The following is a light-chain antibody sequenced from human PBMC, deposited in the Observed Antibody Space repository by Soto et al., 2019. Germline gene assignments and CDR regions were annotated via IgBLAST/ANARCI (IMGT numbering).Light chain of an antibody. CDR1: QSVSSNY. Sequence: EIVLTQSPGTLSLSPGERATLSCRASQSVSSNYLAWYQQKPGQAPRLLIYGASSGATGIPDRFSGSGSGTDFTLTISRLEPEDFAVYYCQQYGSSPFTVGPGTTVDMK. V-gene: IGKV3-20*01. CDR3: QQYGSSPFT. J-gene: IGKJ3*01. CDR2: GAS.